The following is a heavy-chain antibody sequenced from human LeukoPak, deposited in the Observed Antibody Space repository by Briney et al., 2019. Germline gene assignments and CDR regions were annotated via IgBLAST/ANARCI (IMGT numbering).Heavy chain of an antibody. Sequence: GTSVKVSCKASGGTFISYAISWVRQAPGQGREWMGGIIPIFGTANYAQKFQGRVTITTDESTSTAYMQLSSLRSEDTAVYYCARSPLLRASNNYYYYYYMDVWGKGTTVTVSS. CDR2: IIPIFGTA. CDR3: ARSPLLRASNNYYYYYYMDV. V-gene: IGHV1-69*05. J-gene: IGHJ6*03. D-gene: IGHD3-3*01. CDR1: GGTFISYA.